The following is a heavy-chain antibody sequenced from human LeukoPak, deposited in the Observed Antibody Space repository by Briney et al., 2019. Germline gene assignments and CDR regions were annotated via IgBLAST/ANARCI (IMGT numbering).Heavy chain of an antibody. Sequence: SGTLSLTCAVSGYSISSGYRSGWIRQPPGKGLQWIASISHNGGASYNPSLKSRVTISLDTSNNQFSLELRSVTAADTAVYYCARDLGSGGNSDYWGQGTLVTVSS. V-gene: IGHV4-38-2*02. CDR3: ARDLGSGGNSDY. CDR2: ISHNGGA. D-gene: IGHD4-23*01. CDR1: GYSISSGYR. J-gene: IGHJ4*02.